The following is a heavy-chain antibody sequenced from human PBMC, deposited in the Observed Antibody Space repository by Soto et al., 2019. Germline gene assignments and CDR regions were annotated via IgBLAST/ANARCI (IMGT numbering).Heavy chain of an antibody. Sequence: GGSLRLSCAASGFTFSSYAMSWVRQAPGKGLEWVSAISGSGGSTYYADSVKGRFTISRDNSKNTLYLQMSSLRAEDTAVYYCAKDPGYSYGYLDYWGQGTLVTVPS. CDR1: GFTFSSYA. D-gene: IGHD5-18*01. V-gene: IGHV3-23*01. CDR2: ISGSGGST. J-gene: IGHJ4*02. CDR3: AKDPGYSYGYLDY.